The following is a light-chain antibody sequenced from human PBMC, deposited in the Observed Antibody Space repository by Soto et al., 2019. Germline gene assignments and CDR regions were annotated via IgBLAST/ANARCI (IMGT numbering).Light chain of an antibody. CDR3: QQYKSWPMT. CDR2: GAS. V-gene: IGKV3D-15*01. J-gene: IGKJ5*01. CDR1: QSVDRE. Sequence: DIVMTQSPATLSVSPGETATLSCKASQSVDRELAWYVQKPGQAPRRLIYGASTWGTGVPPRFSGSGSGTECTLTISSLQPEDYAVYYCQQYKSWPMTFGPGTRLEIK.